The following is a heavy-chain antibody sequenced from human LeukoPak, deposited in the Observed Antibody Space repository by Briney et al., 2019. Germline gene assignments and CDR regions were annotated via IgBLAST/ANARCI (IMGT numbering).Heavy chain of an antibody. CDR1: GFIFSKAS. J-gene: IGHJ4*02. CDR3: ARAPVAVNYFDY. CDR2: IWYDGSNK. D-gene: IGHD6-19*01. Sequence: GGSLRLSCATYGFIFSKASMSWVRQAPGKGLEWVAVIWYDGSNKYYADSVKGRFTISRDNSKNTLYLQMNSLRAEDTAVYYCARAPVAVNYFDYWGQGTLVTVSS. V-gene: IGHV3-33*07.